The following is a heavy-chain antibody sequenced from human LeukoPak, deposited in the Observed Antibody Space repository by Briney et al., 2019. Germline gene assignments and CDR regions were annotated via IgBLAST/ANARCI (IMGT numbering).Heavy chain of an antibody. CDR2: ISHSGST. V-gene: IGHV4-34*01. Sequence: PSETLSLTGAVYGGSFSGYYWSWIRQCPGRGLEWLGEISHSGSTNYNPSLKSRVTISVDTSNNQFSLKLSSVTAADTAVYYYTRTYSRFSYYYMDVWGKGTTVTISS. CDR1: GGSFSGYY. CDR3: TRTYSRFSYYYMDV. D-gene: IGHD6-13*01. J-gene: IGHJ6*03.